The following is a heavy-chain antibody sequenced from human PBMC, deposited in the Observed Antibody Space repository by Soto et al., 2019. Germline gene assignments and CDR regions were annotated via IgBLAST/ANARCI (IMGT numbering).Heavy chain of an antibody. CDR1: GFTFSSYA. J-gene: IGHJ4*02. CDR3: AKVRWAVAGHFDY. Sequence: EVQLLESGGDLVQPGGSLRLSCAASGFTFSSYAMSWVRQAPGKGLEWVSVISGSGGSTYYADSVKGRFTISRDNSKNTLYLQMNSLRAEDTAVYYCAKVRWAVAGHFDYWGQGTLVTVSS. CDR2: ISGSGGST. D-gene: IGHD6-19*01. V-gene: IGHV3-23*01.